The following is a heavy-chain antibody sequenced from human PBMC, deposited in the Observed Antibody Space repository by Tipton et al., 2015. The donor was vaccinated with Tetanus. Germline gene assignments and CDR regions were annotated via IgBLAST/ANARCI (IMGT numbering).Heavy chain of an antibody. Sequence: SLRLSCAASGFPFSDYWMHWVRQAPGKRPEWVSHIKSDGSDTHYADSVKGRFTISRDNARSTLFLYMNSLRVDDTAIYFCTRDLHRQWDLDLWGPGALVSVSS. CDR3: TRDLHRQWDLDL. J-gene: IGHJ5*02. V-gene: IGHV3-74*01. CDR1: GFPFSDYW. CDR2: IKSDGSDT. D-gene: IGHD1-26*01.